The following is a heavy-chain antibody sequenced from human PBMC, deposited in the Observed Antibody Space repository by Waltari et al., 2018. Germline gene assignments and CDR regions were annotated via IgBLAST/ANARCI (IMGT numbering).Heavy chain of an antibody. J-gene: IGHJ4*02. CDR1: GFTFNRYA. D-gene: IGHD3-10*01. CDR3: TKVQGSGNYRFDF. CDR2: IIGTGNTA. V-gene: IGHV3-23*04. Sequence: EVQLVASGGDIVQPGGSLRLPCSVLGFTFNRYAMSWARQAPGKGPEWVSSIIGTGNTAYYADSVRGRFTVSRDNSKSTLYLQMTSLTAEDTAVYYCTKVQGSGNYRFDFWGQGTTVTVSS.